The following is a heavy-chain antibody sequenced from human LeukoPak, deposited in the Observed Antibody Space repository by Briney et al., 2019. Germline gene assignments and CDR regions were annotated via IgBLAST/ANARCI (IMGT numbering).Heavy chain of an antibody. V-gene: IGHV4-39*07. Sequence: PSETLSLTCTVSGGSISSSSYYWGWIRQPPGKGLEWIGSIYYSGSTYYNPSLKSRVTISVDTSKNQFSLKLSSVTAADTAVHYCARVWAALDALDIWPRDNGHRLF. CDR2: IYYSGST. CDR1: GGSISSSSYY. D-gene: IGHD6-25*01. J-gene: IGHJ3*02. CDR3: ARVWAALDALDI.